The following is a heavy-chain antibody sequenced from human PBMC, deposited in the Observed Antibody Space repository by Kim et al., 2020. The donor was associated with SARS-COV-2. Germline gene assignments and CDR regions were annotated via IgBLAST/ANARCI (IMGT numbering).Heavy chain of an antibody. J-gene: IGHJ3*02. D-gene: IGHD2-15*01. Sequence: SETLSRTCTVSGGSVSSGSYYWSWIRQPPGKGLEWIGYIYYSGSTNYNPSLKSRVTISVDTSKNQFSLKLSSVTAADTAVYYCARRGYCSGGSCYFFTAGIKDAFDICGQGTMGTVSS. CDR3: ARRGYCSGGSCYFFTAGIKDAFDI. V-gene: IGHV4-61*01. CDR1: GGSVSSGSYY. CDR2: IYYSGST.